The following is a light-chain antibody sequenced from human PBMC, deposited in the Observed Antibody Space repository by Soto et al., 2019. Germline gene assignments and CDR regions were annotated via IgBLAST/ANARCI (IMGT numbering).Light chain of an antibody. Sequence: DIQMTQSPSSLSASVGDRVTITCRASQGISNYLAWYQQKSGKSPKLLIYDASTLQPGVPSRFSGSASGTDFNLTIASLQPEDVATYSCQRYNSAPRTFGQGTKVEIK. CDR3: QRYNSAPRT. CDR1: QGISNY. J-gene: IGKJ1*01. CDR2: DAS. V-gene: IGKV1-27*01.